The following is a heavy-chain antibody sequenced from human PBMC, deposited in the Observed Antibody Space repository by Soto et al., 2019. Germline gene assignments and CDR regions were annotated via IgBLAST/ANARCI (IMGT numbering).Heavy chain of an antibody. Sequence: QVQLVESGGGVVQPGRSLRLSCAASGFTFSSYGMHWVRQAAGKGLEWVALISYDGSDKYYADSVKGRFTISRDNSKNTLYLQMNSLRVEDTAVYYCGAGQYFSDYWGQGTLVTVPS. J-gene: IGHJ4*02. V-gene: IGHV3-30*03. CDR1: GFTFSSYG. CDR2: ISYDGSDK. CDR3: GAGQYFSDY. D-gene: IGHD6-13*01.